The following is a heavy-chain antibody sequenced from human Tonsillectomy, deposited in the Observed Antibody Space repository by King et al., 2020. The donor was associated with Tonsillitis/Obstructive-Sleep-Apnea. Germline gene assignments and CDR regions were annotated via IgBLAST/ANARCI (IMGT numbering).Heavy chain of an antibody. CDR3: ARGDLLTGYYASTDFDY. CDR1: GGSFSAYY. V-gene: IGHV4-34*01. Sequence: VQLQQWGAGLLKPSETLSRTCAVYGGSFSAYYWTWIRQPPGKGLEWIGEINHSGSTKYNPSLKSRVIFSLDTSKNQFSLKLSSVTAADTSVYYCARGDLLTGYYASTDFDYWGQGTLVTVSS. J-gene: IGHJ4*02. CDR2: INHSGST. D-gene: IGHD3-9*01.